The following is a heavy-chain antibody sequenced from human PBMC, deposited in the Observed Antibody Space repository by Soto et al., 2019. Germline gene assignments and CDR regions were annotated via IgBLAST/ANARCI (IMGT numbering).Heavy chain of an antibody. Sequence: PGGSLRLSCAASGFTFSSYAMSWVRQAPGKGLEWVSAISGSGGSTYYAESVKGRFTISRDNSKNTLYLQMNSLRAEDTAVYYCAKAKGPVEIFGVVIRFRITPKPTDYYYYMDVWGKGTTVTVSS. J-gene: IGHJ6*03. CDR3: AKAKGPVEIFGVVIRFRITPKPTDYYYYMDV. V-gene: IGHV3-23*01. D-gene: IGHD3-3*01. CDR2: ISGSGGST. CDR1: GFTFSSYA.